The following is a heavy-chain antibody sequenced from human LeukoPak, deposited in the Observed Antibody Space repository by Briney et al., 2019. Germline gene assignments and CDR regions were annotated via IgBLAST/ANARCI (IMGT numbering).Heavy chain of an antibody. J-gene: IGHJ3*02. CDR1: GYTFTSYA. V-gene: IGHV7-4-1*02. CDR3: ARGAHYDILTGYRVLAAFDI. CDR2: INTNTGNP. Sequence: GASVKVSCKASGYTFTSYAMNWVRQAPGQGLEWMGWINTNTGNPTYAQGSTGRFVFSLDTSVSTAYLQISSLKAEDTAVYYCARGAHYDILTGYRVLAAFDIWGQGTMVTVSS. D-gene: IGHD3-9*01.